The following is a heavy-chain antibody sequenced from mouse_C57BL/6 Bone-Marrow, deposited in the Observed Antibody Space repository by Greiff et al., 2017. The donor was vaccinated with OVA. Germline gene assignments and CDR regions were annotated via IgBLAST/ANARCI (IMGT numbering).Heavy chain of an antibody. CDR2: IRSKSNNYAT. CDR1: GFSFNTYA. D-gene: IGHD2-1*01. J-gene: IGHJ3*01. Sequence: GGGLVQPKGSLKLSCAASGFSFNTYAMNWVRQAPGKGLEWVARIRSKSNNYATYYADSVKDRFTISRDDSESMLYLQMNNLKTEDTAMYYCVRQGGNYFFSYWGQGTLVTVSA. CDR3: VRQGGNYFFSY. V-gene: IGHV10-1*01.